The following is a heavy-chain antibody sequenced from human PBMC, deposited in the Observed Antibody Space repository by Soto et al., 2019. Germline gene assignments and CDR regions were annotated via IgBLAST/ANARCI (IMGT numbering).Heavy chain of an antibody. Sequence: PGGSLRLSCAASGFTFSNYAMSWVRQTPGKGLEWVSVISGSGGSTYYADSVKGRFTISRDNSKNTLYLQMNSLTAEDTAVYYCARICPPTMTTPFYFYYWGQGTLVPVSS. CDR1: GFTFSNYA. CDR3: ARICPPTMTTPFYFYY. V-gene: IGHV3-23*01. J-gene: IGHJ4*02. CDR2: ISGSGGST. D-gene: IGHD4-17*01.